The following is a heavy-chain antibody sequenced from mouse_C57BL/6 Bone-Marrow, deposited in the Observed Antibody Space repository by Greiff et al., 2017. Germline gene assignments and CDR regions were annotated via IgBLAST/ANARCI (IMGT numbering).Heavy chain of an antibody. CDR3: ARQGDGYYLLAWFAY. CDR1: GYTFTSYG. V-gene: IGHV1-81*01. Sequence: QVQLQQSGAELARPGASVKLSCKASGYTFTSYGISWVKQRTGQGLEWIGEIYPRSGNTYYNEKFKGKATLTADKSSSTAYMELRSLTSEDSAVYVWARQGDGYYLLAWFAYWGQGTLVTVSA. J-gene: IGHJ3*01. CDR2: IYPRSGNT. D-gene: IGHD2-3*01.